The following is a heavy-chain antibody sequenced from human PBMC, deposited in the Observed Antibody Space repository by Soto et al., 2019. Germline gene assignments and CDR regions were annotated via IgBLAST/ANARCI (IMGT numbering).Heavy chain of an antibody. Sequence: SETLSLTCTVSGGSISSYYWSWIRQPPGKGLEWIGYIYYSGSTNYNPSLKSRVTISVDTSKNQFSLKLSSVTAADTAVYYCARHPPVVYGDYGWFDPWGQGTLVTV. D-gene: IGHD4-17*01. CDR1: GGSISSYY. CDR3: ARHPPVVYGDYGWFDP. CDR2: IYYSGST. V-gene: IGHV4-59*08. J-gene: IGHJ5*02.